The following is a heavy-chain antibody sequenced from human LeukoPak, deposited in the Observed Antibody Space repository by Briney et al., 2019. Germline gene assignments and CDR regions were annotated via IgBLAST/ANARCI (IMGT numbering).Heavy chain of an antibody. CDR3: ARSPAAAHYYYYYMDV. D-gene: IGHD2-2*01. J-gene: IGHJ6*03. Sequence: SETLSLTCTVSGGSISSYYWSWIRQPAGKGLEWIGRIYTSGSTNYNPSLKSRVTMSVDTSKNQFSLKLSSVTAADTAVYYCARSPAAAHYYYYYMDVWGKGTTVTISS. V-gene: IGHV4-4*07. CDR2: IYTSGST. CDR1: GGSISSYY.